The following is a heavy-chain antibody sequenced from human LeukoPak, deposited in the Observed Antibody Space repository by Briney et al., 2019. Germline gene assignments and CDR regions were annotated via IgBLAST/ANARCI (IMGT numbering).Heavy chain of an antibody. CDR3: ARAVRGAFDI. V-gene: IGHV3-48*01. CDR2: ISSSSSTI. D-gene: IGHD5-12*01. Sequence: GGSLRLSCAASGFTFSSYGMHWVRQAPGKGLEWVSYISSSSSTIYYADSVKGRFTISRDNAKNSLYLQMNSLRAEDTAVYYCARAVRGAFDIWGQGTMVTVSS. J-gene: IGHJ3*02. CDR1: GFTFSSYG.